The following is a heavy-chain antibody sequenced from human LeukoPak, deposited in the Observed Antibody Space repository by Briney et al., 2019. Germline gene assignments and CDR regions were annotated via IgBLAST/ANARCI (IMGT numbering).Heavy chain of an antibody. CDR3: ARDRGYCSGGSCYPGAFDI. D-gene: IGHD2-15*01. J-gene: IGHJ3*02. V-gene: IGHV3-53*01. Sequence: PGGSLRLSCAAPGFTVSSNYMSWVRQAPGKGLEWVSVIYSGGSTYYADSVKGRFTISRDNSKNTLYLQINSLRAEDTAVYYCARDRGYCSGGSCYPGAFDIWGQGTMVTVSS. CDR2: IYSGGST. CDR1: GFTVSSNY.